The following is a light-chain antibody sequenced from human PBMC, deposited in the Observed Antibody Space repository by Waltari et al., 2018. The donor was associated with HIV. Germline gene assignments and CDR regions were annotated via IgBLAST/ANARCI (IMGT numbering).Light chain of an antibody. CDR1: NSNIGTHD. CDR2: NTN. J-gene: IGLJ2*01. V-gene: IGLV1-40*01. CDR3: QSSDSTLSGSV. Sequence: QSVLTQPPSVSGAPGQRVTLSSTGSNSNIGTHDVHWYQQFPGPAPQRLICNTNSRPSGGPDRCSCAKSCTSASLAISGLQAEDEADYFCQSSDSTLSGSVFGGGTKLTVL.